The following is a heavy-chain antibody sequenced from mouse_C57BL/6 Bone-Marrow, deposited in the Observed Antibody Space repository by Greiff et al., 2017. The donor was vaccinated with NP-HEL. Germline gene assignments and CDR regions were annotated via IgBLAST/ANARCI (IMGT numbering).Heavy chain of an antibody. Sequence: EVQLVESGGGLVKPGGSLKLSCAASGFTFSSYAMSWVRQTPEKRLEWVATISDGGSYTYYPDNVKGRFTISRDNAKNNLYLQMSHLKSEDTAMYYGARDLLIYYDYPYWYFDVWGTGTTVTVSS. CDR2: ISDGGSYT. CDR3: ARDLLIYYDYPYWYFDV. V-gene: IGHV5-4*01. D-gene: IGHD2-4*01. CDR1: GFTFSSYA. J-gene: IGHJ1*03.